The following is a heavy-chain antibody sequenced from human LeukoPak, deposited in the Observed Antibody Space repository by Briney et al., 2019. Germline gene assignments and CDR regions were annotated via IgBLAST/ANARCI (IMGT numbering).Heavy chain of an antibody. Sequence: PGGSLRLSCAASGFTFSSYSMTWVRQAPGKGLEWVSSISSSSSYIYYADSVKGRFTISRDNAKNSLYLQMNSLRAEDTAVYYCASTGSNDAFDIWGQGTMVTVSS. J-gene: IGHJ3*02. CDR2: ISSSSSYI. CDR1: GFTFSSYS. CDR3: ASTGSNDAFDI. V-gene: IGHV3-21*01. D-gene: IGHD5-24*01.